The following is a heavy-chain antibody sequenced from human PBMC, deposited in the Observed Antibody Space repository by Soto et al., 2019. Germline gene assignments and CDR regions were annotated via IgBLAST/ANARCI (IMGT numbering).Heavy chain of an antibody. J-gene: IGHJ6*02. CDR2: ISYDGSNK. D-gene: IGHD1-26*01. CDR3: AREVGELAEGPFGMEV. Sequence: SLRLSCAAYRFIDRSSVLVWVCQAPGQGLEWVTVISYDGSNKYYADSVKGRITIYTDTSKNTMDLQMSSSRAADTAEYPSAREVGELAEGPFGMEVWGQGITVA. V-gene: IGHV3-30*19. CDR1: RFIDRSSV.